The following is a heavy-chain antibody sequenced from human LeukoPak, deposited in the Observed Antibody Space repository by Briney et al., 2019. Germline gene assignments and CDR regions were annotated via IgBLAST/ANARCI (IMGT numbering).Heavy chain of an antibody. D-gene: IGHD3-16*01. V-gene: IGHV4-59*01. Sequence: SETLSLTCTVSGGSISSYYWSWIRQPPGKGLEWIGYIYYSGSTNYNPSLKSRVTISVDTSKNQFSLKLSSVTAADTAVYYCARDESGDWGFDYWGQGTLVTVSS. CDR2: IYYSGST. CDR3: ARDESGDWGFDY. J-gene: IGHJ4*02. CDR1: GGSISSYY.